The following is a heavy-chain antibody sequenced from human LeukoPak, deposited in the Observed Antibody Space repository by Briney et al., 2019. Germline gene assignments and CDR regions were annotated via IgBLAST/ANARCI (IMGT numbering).Heavy chain of an antibody. J-gene: IGHJ4*02. D-gene: IGHD5-18*01. V-gene: IGHV4-59*01. Sequence: SETLSLTCTVSDDSISGYYWSWIRQPPGKGLEWIGFIYYSGSTNYNPSFKSRVTLSVDTSKNQFSLKLSSVSAADTAVYYCAREKFPGYNYGTFDYWGQGTLVTVSS. CDR1: DDSISGYY. CDR3: AREKFPGYNYGTFDY. CDR2: IYYSGST.